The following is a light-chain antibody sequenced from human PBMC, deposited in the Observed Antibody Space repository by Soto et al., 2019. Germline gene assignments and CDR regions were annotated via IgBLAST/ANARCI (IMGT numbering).Light chain of an antibody. CDR3: SSYTTSSNV. CDR1: SSDVGGYNF. Sequence: QSVLTQPASVFGSPGQSITISCTGTSSDVGGYNFVSWYQQHPGKAPKLMIYEVSSRPSGVSNRFSGSKSGNTASLTISGLQPEDEADYYCSSYTTSSNVFGTGTKVTVL. J-gene: IGLJ1*01. V-gene: IGLV2-14*03. CDR2: EVS.